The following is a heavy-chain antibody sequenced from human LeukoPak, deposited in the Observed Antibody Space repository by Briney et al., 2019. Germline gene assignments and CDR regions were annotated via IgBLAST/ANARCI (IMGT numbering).Heavy chain of an antibody. D-gene: IGHD6-19*01. V-gene: IGHV3-7*05. Sequence: GGSLRLSCAASGFTFSSYGMHWVRQAPGKGLEWVANIKPDGSVKDYEDSVKGRFTISRDNAKNSLYLQVNSLRAEDTAVYYCARYGSGWHNFDCWGQGTLVTVSS. J-gene: IGHJ4*02. CDR2: IKPDGSVK. CDR1: GFTFSSYG. CDR3: ARYGSGWHNFDC.